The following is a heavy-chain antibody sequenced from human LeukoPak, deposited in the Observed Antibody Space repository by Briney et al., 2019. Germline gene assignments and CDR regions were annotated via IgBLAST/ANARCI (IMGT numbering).Heavy chain of an antibody. D-gene: IGHD2-2*01. CDR3: ARVGAYCTSTSCFDY. CDR2: ISAYNGNT. Sequence: ASVKVSCKASGYTFTSYDINWLRQATGQGLEWMGWISAYNGNTDYAQKFQGRVTMTTDTSTSTAYMDLRSLRSDDTAVYYCARVGAYCTSTSCFDYWGLGTLVTVSS. CDR1: GYTFTSYD. V-gene: IGHV1-18*01. J-gene: IGHJ4*02.